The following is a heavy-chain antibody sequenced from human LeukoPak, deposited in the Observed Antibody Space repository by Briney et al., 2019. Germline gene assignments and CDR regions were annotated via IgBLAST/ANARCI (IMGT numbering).Heavy chain of an antibody. D-gene: IGHD3-22*01. CDR1: GFTFSSYE. CDR2: ISSSGSTI. V-gene: IGHV3-48*03. J-gene: IGHJ4*02. Sequence: GGSLRLSCAASGFTFSSYEMSYISSSGSTIYYADSVKGRFTISRDNAKNSLYLQMNSLRAEDTAVYYCARDGEFYYDSSSYWGQGSLVTVSS. CDR3: ARDGEFYYDSSSY.